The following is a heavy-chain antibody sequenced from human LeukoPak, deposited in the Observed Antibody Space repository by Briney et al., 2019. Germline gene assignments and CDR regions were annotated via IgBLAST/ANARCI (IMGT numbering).Heavy chain of an antibody. D-gene: IGHD6-19*01. CDR2: IWYDGSNK. V-gene: IGHV3-30*02. J-gene: IGHJ5*02. Sequence: PGRSLTPACSASGFTVSSNGMECVRQAPRKGLGWVEFIWYDGSNKYYADTVKGRYTSTRDNSKNTLYLQMNSLRAEDTALYYCTKDISAAVAGGYNWFDPWGEGTLVTVSS. CDR3: TKDISAAVAGGYNWFDP. CDR1: GFTVSSNG.